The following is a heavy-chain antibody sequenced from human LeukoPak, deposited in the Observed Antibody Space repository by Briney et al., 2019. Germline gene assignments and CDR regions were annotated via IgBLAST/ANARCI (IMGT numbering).Heavy chain of an antibody. CDR1: GFTFSSYG. CDR3: ASGPGYSSSWYFDY. Sequence: GGSLRLSCAASGFTFSSYGMHWVRQAPGKGLEWVAVIWYDGSNKYYADSVKGRFTISRDNAKNSLYLQMNSLRAEDTAVYYCASGPGYSSSWYFDYWGQGTLITVSS. CDR2: IWYDGSNK. V-gene: IGHV3-33*03. J-gene: IGHJ4*02. D-gene: IGHD6-13*01.